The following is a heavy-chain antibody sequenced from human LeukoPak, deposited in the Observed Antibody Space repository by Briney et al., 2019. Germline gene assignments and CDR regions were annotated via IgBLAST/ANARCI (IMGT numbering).Heavy chain of an antibody. V-gene: IGHV3-23*01. D-gene: IGHD3-22*01. Sequence: GGSLRLSCAASGFTFSSYGMSWVRQAPGKGLEWVSVISTSGGSTYYADSVKGRFTISRDNSKNTLYMQMNSLRAEDTAAYYCARDLGQYYDTSDNWFDPWGQGTLVTVSS. J-gene: IGHJ5*02. CDR3: ARDLGQYYDTSDNWFDP. CDR2: ISTSGGST. CDR1: GFTFSSYG.